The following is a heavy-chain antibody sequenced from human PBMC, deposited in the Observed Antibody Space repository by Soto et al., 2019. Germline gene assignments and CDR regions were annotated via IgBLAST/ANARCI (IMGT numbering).Heavy chain of an antibody. CDR2: ISGSGGTT. CDR1: GFTFSSYA. D-gene: IGHD3-22*01. CDR3: AEQHDSSGDYPGY. J-gene: IGHJ4*02. Sequence: EVQLLESGGGLVQPGGSLRLSCAASGFTFSSYAMSWVRQAPGKGLEWVSAISGSGGTTYYADSVKGRVTISRDKSKNTRYRQMNTLRAEDTAVDDCAEQHDSSGDYPGYWGQGTLVTVSS. V-gene: IGHV3-23*01.